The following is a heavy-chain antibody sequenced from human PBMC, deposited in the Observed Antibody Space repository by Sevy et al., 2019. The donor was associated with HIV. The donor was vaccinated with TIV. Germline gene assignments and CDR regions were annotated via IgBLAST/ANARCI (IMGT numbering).Heavy chain of an antibody. D-gene: IGHD3-9*01. CDR1: GFTFSSYW. J-gene: IGHJ4*02. CDR2: IDPDGSRT. Sequence: GESLKISCEASGFTFSSYWMHWVRQVPGKGLVWVSRIDPDGSRTSYVDSVKGRFTISRDNAKNTLYLQMNSLRGEDTAVYYCAKDFVWPSGYWGQGTLVTVSS. V-gene: IGHV3-74*01. CDR3: AKDFVWPSGY.